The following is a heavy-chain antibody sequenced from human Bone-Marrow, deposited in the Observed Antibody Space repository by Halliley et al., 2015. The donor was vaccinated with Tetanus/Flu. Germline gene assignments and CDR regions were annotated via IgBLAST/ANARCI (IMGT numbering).Heavy chain of an antibody. Sequence: TLSLTCSVSGDSIINNDYYWGWIRQPPGKGLEWIANIYHNGDTLYNPSLKSRVTISVDTSTDQFSLRLSSVTAADTAVYYCARPIYGSVMTHFDNWGQGTLVIVSS. V-gene: IGHV4-39*01. CDR2: IYHNGDT. CDR1: GDSIINNDYY. D-gene: IGHD3-3*02. J-gene: IGHJ4*02. CDR3: ARPIYGSVMTHFDN.